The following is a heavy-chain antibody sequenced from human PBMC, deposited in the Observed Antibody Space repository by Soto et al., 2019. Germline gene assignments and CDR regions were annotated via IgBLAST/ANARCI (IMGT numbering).Heavy chain of an antibody. CDR3: ARVKVPAAILGAFDL. V-gene: IGHV1-2*02. D-gene: IGHD2-2*02. CDR2: INPLKGDT. J-gene: IGHJ3*01. CDR1: GYTFTGYY. Sequence: AASVKVSCKASGYTFTGYYMHWVRPAPGQGLEWMGWINPLKGDTNSAARFQDRLTMTTDTSTRTAYMELRSLTSDDTAVYYCARVKVPAAILGAFDLWGQGTVVTVSS.